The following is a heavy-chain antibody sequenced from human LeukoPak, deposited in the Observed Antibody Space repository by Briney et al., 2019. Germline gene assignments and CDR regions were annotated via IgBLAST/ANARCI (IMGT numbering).Heavy chain of an antibody. CDR3: ARMAGLCWFDP. D-gene: IGHD5-24*01. Sequence: PGGSLRLSCAVSGFTFSNYWMSWVRQAPGKGLEWVANIKEDGSEKYYVDSVKGRFTISRDNAKNSLYLQMNSLRAEDTAVYYCARMAGLCWFDPWGQGTLVTVSS. CDR2: IKEDGSEK. J-gene: IGHJ5*02. CDR1: GFTFSNYW. V-gene: IGHV3-7*01.